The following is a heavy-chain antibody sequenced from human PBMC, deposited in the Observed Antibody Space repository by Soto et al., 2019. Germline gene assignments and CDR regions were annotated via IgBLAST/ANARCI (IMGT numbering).Heavy chain of an antibody. V-gene: IGHV1-18*01. CDR1: GYTFSSYG. CDR2: ISAYNGNT. CDR3: GREGATSRHAEFDY. J-gene: IGHJ4*02. Sequence: QVQLVQSGAEVKKPGASVKVSCKTSGYTFSSYGITWVRQAPGQGLEWMGRISAYNGNTNQAQKLQGRVTMTTDTSTSSAYMELRNLRSDDTAVYYCGREGATSRHAEFDYWGQGTLVTVSS. D-gene: IGHD5-12*01.